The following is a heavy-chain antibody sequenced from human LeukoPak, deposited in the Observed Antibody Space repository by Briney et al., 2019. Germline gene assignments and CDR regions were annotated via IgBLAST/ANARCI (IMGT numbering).Heavy chain of an antibody. CDR3: ARQRYCSGGSCYPIYYFDY. J-gene: IGHJ4*02. CDR2: IYPGDSDT. Sequence: GESLKISCKGSGYSFTNYWIGWVRQMPGKGLEWIGIIYPGDSDTRYSPYFQGQVTISADKSISTAYLQWNSLKASDTAMYYCARQRYCSGGSCYPIYYFDYWGQGTLVTVSS. CDR1: GYSFTNYW. V-gene: IGHV5-51*01. D-gene: IGHD2-15*01.